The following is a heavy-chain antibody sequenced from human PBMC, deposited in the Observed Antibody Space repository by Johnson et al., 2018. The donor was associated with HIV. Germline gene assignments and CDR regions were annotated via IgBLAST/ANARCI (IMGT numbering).Heavy chain of an antibody. CDR2: ISYDGNNK. CDR1: GFTFSSYA. D-gene: IGHD1-26*01. J-gene: IGHJ3*01. CDR3: AKEESGSFLAFDL. Sequence: QVQLVESGGGVVQPGRSLRLSCAASGFTFSSYAMHWVRQAPGKGLEWVAVISYDGNNKYYADSVKGRFTISRDNAKNSLYLQMNSLRPEDTAVFYCAKEESGSFLAFDLWGQGTMVTVSS. V-gene: IGHV3-30-3*01.